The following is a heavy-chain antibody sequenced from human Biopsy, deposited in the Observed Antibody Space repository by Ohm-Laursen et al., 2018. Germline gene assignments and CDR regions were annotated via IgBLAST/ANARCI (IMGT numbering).Heavy chain of an antibody. CDR2: IWFDETNK. D-gene: IGHD5-18*01. V-gene: IGHV3-33*01. CDR1: GFTLNKHG. CDR3: ARDPRDTALGIFDY. Sequence: SLRLSCAASGFTLNKHGMHWVRQAPGKGLEWVAVIWFDETNKHYADSVKGRFTIPRDNSKNMLYLQMNTLRDADTAVYYCARDPRDTALGIFDYWGLGTLVTISS. J-gene: IGHJ4*02.